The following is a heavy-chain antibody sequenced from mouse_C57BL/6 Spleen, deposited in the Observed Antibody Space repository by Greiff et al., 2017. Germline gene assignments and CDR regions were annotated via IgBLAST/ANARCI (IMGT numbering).Heavy chain of an antibody. CDR2: ISSGSSTI. J-gene: IGHJ1*03. D-gene: IGHD4-1*01. CDR3: ARRGGTWYFDV. CDR1: GFTFSDYG. V-gene: IGHV5-17*01. Sequence: EVHLVESGGGLVKPGGSLKLSCAASGFTFSDYGMHWVRQAPEKGLEWVAYISSGSSTIYDADTVKGRFTISRDNAKNTLFLQMTSLRSEDTAMYYWARRGGTWYFDVWGTGTTVTVSS.